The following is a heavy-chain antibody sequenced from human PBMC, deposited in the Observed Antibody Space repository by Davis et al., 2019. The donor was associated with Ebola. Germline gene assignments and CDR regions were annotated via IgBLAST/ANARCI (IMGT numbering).Heavy chain of an antibody. CDR1: GFSFSTYS. V-gene: IGHV3-48*02. Sequence: GGSLRLSCVASGFSFSTYSMNWVRQAPGKGLEWVSFISSSSAAIYYADSVKGRFTISRDNAKKSLYLQMDSLRDDDTAVYYCARDSYNSGWYFSSFDIWGQGTVVTVSS. CDR3: ARDSYNSGWYFSSFDI. D-gene: IGHD6-19*01. CDR2: ISSSSAAI. J-gene: IGHJ3*02.